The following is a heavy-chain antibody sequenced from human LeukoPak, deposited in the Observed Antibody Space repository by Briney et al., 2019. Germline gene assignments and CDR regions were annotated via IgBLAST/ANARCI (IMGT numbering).Heavy chain of an antibody. CDR2: IKHDGSEK. J-gene: IGHJ4*02. Sequence: PGGSLRFSCAASGFTFSRHWMTWVRQAPGKGLEWVANIKHDGSEKNYVDSVKGRFTISRDNAKNSLYLQMNSLRAEDTAVYYCATPLDYYDRSDSHQGGDWGQGTLVTVSS. CDR1: GFTFSRHW. D-gene: IGHD3-22*01. V-gene: IGHV3-7*03. CDR3: ATPLDYYDRSDSHQGGD.